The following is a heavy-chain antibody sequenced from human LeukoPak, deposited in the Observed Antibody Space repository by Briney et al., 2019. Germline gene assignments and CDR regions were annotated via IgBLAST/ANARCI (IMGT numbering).Heavy chain of an antibody. CDR2: ISSSSSTI. Sequence: GGSLRLSCAASGFTFSSYSMNWVRQAPGKGLEWVSYISSSSSTIYYADSVRGRFTISRDNAKNSLYLQMNSLRAEDTALYYCAKDIRYSSSWYGGFEIWGQGTTVAVSS. J-gene: IGHJ3*02. V-gene: IGHV3-48*04. CDR3: AKDIRYSSSWYGGFEI. D-gene: IGHD6-13*01. CDR1: GFTFSSYS.